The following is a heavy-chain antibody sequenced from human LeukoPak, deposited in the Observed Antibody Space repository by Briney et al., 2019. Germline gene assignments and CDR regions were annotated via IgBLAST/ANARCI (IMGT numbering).Heavy chain of an antibody. CDR2: INPNSGGT. CDR1: GYTFTGYY. V-gene: IGHV1-2*02. D-gene: IGHD5-18*01. Sequence: SVKVSCKASGYTFTGYYMHWVRQAPGQGLEWMGWINPNSGGTNYAQEFQGRVTMTRDTSISTAYMELSRLRSDDTAVYYCARGRGYGKDYWGQGTLVTVSS. CDR3: ARGRGYGKDY. J-gene: IGHJ4*02.